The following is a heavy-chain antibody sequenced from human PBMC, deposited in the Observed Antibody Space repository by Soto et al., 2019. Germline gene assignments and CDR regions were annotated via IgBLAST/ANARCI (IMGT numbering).Heavy chain of an antibody. Sequence: QVQLVQSGAAVKKPGASVKVSCKASGYTFTSYAIHWVRQAPGQRLEWMGWINAGNGNTKYSQKFQGRVTISRDTSERTAYMELSSLRSEDTAVYYCARGDYYDIHDYWGQGTLVTVSS. CDR3: ARGDYYDIHDY. V-gene: IGHV1-3*01. CDR2: INAGNGNT. CDR1: GYTFTSYA. J-gene: IGHJ4*02. D-gene: IGHD3-22*01.